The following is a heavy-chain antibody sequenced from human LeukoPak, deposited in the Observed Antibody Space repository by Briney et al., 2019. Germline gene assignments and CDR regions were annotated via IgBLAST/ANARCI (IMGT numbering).Heavy chain of an antibody. CDR1: GFAFGSYA. CDR3: AKDSYDFWSGPIDY. Sequence: GGSLRLSCAASGFAFGSYAMSWVRQAPGKGLEWVSSLSASGANIHYTDSVKGRFAISRDNSKNTLYLQMNSLRAEDTALYYCAKDSYDFWSGPIDYWGQGTLVTVSS. J-gene: IGHJ4*02. D-gene: IGHD3-3*01. V-gene: IGHV3-23*01. CDR2: LSASGANI.